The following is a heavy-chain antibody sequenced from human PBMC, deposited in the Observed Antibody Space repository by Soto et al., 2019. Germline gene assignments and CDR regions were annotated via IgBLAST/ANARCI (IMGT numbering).Heavy chain of an antibody. J-gene: IGHJ4*02. V-gene: IGHV4-59*12. Sequence: SETLSLTCTVSGVSISSYYWSWIRQPPGKGLEWIGYIYYSGSTNYNPSLKSRVTISVDTSKNQFSLKLSSVTAADTAVYYCARDLRLAVAGIFAFDYWGQGTLVTVS. CDR1: GVSISSYY. CDR3: ARDLRLAVAGIFAFDY. CDR2: IYYSGST. D-gene: IGHD6-19*01.